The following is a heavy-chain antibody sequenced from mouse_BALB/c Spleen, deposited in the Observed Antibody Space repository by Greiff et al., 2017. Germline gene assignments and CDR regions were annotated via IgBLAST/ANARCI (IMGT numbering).Heavy chain of an antibody. CDR1: GYTFSSYW. J-gene: IGHJ1*01. CDR2: ILPGSGST. Sequence: QVQLQQSGAELMKPGASVKISCKATGYTFSSYWIEWVKQRPGHGLEWIGEILPGSGSTNYNEKFKGKATFTADTSSNTAYMQLSSLTSEDSAVYYCARRVTTGYFDVWGAGTTVTVSS. CDR3: ARRVTTGYFDV. V-gene: IGHV1-9*01. D-gene: IGHD1-1*01.